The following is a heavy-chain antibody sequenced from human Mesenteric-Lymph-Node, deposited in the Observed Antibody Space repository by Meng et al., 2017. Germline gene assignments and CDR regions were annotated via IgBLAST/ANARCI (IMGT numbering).Heavy chain of an antibody. V-gene: IGHV3-30*04. CDR1: GFTFSSYA. Sequence: GESLKISCAASGFTFSSYAMHWVRQAPGKGLEWVAVISYDGSNKYYADSVKGRFTISRDNSKNTLYLQMNSLRAEDTAVYYCARVSSVDYSFQIGYFDLWGRGTLVTVSS. J-gene: IGHJ2*01. CDR3: ARVSSVDYSFQIGYFDL. D-gene: IGHD4-11*01. CDR2: ISYDGSNK.